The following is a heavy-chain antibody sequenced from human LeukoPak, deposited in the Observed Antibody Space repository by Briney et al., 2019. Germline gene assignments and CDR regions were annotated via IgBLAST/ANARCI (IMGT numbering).Heavy chain of an antibody. CDR3: ARVPGGTQSSI. D-gene: IGHD6-13*01. V-gene: IGHV1-69*13. Sequence: GASVKVSCKASGGTFSSYAISWVRQAPGQGLEWMGGIIPIFGTANYAQKFQGRDTITADESTSTAYMELSSLRSEYTAVYYCARVPGGTQSSIWGQGTMVTVSS. CDR1: GGTFSSYA. CDR2: IIPIFGTA. J-gene: IGHJ3*02.